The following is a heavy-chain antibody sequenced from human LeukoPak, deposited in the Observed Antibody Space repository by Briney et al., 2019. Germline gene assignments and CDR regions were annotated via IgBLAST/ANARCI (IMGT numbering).Heavy chain of an antibody. CDR1: GGSISSYY. Sequence: SETLSLTCTVPGGSISSYYWSWIRQPAGKGLEWIGRIYTSGSTNYNPSLKSRVTMSVDTSKNQFSLKLSSVTAADTAVYYCARGGSSIAARQVPYYYYYYGMDVWGQGTTVTVSS. CDR2: IYTSGST. V-gene: IGHV4-4*07. J-gene: IGHJ6*02. D-gene: IGHD6-6*01. CDR3: ARGGSSIAARQVPYYYYYYGMDV.